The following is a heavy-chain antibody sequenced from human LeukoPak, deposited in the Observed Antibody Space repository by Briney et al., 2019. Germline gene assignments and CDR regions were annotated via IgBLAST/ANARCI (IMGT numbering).Heavy chain of an antibody. V-gene: IGHV3-21*01. CDR1: GFPFRSFS. CDR3: ARAEGSGSSFDY. Sequence: GGSLRLSCVASGFPFRSFSMNWVRQAPGKGLEWVSSISSSSTYIYYADSVKGRFAISRDNAKNSLYLQMNSLRVEDTAVYYCARAEGSGSSFDYWGQGTLVTVSS. D-gene: IGHD3-10*01. J-gene: IGHJ4*02. CDR2: ISSSSTYI.